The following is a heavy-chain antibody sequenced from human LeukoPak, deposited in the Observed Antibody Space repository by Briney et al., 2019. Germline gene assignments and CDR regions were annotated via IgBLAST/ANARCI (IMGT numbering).Heavy chain of an antibody. V-gene: IGHV1-58*02. D-gene: IGHD3-22*01. CDR3: AAVYDDSSGYPVDY. J-gene: IGHJ4*02. CDR2: IVVGSGNT. Sequence: ASVKVSCKASGFTFTSSAMQWVRQARGQRLEWIGWIVVGSGNTNYAQKFQERVTITRDMSTSTACMELSSLRSEDTAVYYCAAVYDDSSGYPVDYWGQGTLVTVSS. CDR1: GFTFTSSA.